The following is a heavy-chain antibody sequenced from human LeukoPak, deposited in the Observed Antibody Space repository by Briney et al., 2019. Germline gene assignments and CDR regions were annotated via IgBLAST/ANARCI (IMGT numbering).Heavy chain of an antibody. Sequence: ASVNVSCKASGYTFTSYGLSWVRQAPGQGLEWMGWISASNGATNYAQKFQGRVTMTTETSTSTAYMELRSLRSDDTAVYYCARVVVGATHNYFDPWGQGTLVTVSS. D-gene: IGHD2-15*01. CDR3: ARVVVGATHNYFDP. V-gene: IGHV1-18*01. J-gene: IGHJ5*02. CDR1: GYTFTSYG. CDR2: ISASNGAT.